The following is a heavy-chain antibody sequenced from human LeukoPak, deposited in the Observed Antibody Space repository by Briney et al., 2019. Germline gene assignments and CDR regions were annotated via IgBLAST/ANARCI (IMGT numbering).Heavy chain of an antibody. CDR3: ARDLGSSSSWPY. V-gene: IGHV4-4*07. Sequence: SETLSLTCTVSGGSISGYYWSWIRQPAGKGLEWIGRIYSSGSTHYNPSLKSRVTMSIDTSKNQFSLTLSSVTAADTAVYYCARDLGSSSSWPYWGQGTLVTVSS. CDR2: IYSSGST. D-gene: IGHD6-13*01. CDR1: GGSISGYY. J-gene: IGHJ4*02.